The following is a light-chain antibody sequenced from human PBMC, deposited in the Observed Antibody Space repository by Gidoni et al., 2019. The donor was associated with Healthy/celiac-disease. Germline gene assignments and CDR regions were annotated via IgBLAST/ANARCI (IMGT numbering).Light chain of an antibody. CDR2: GDS. Sequence: QSVLTQPPSVSGAPGQRVTISCTGSSSNIGAGYDVHRYKQLPGTAPKLLIYGDSNRPSGVPDRFSGSKSGTSASLAITGLQAEDEADYYCQSYDSSLSGYVVFGGGTKLTVL. CDR3: QSYDSSLSGYVV. CDR1: SSNIGAGYD. J-gene: IGLJ2*01. V-gene: IGLV1-40*01.